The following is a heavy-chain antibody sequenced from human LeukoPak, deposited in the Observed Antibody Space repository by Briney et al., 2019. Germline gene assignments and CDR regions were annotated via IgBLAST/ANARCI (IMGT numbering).Heavy chain of an antibody. J-gene: IGHJ6*02. Sequence: ASVKVSCKASGYTFTSYGISWVRQAPGQGLEWMGWISAYNGNTNYAQKLQGRVTMTTDTSTNTAYMELSSLRSEDTAVYYCARVIAAARRYSYYYGMDVWGQGTTVTVSS. CDR2: ISAYNGNT. D-gene: IGHD6-13*01. V-gene: IGHV1-18*01. CDR1: GYTFTSYG. CDR3: ARVIAAARRYSYYYGMDV.